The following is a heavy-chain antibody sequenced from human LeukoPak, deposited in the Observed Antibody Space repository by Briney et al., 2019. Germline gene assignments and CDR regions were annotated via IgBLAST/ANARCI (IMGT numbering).Heavy chain of an antibody. Sequence: GASVKVSCKASGYTFTSYDISWVRQAPGQGLEWMGWISAYNGNTNYAQKLQGRVTMTTDTSTSTAYMELRSLRSDDTAVYYCARGCSSTSCYTGFDYWGQGTLVTVSS. J-gene: IGHJ4*02. V-gene: IGHV1-18*01. D-gene: IGHD2-2*02. CDR1: GYTFTSYD. CDR2: ISAYNGNT. CDR3: ARGCSSTSCYTGFDY.